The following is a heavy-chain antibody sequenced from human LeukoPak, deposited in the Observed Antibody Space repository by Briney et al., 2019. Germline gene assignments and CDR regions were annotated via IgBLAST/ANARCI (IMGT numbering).Heavy chain of an antibody. J-gene: IGHJ4*02. Sequence: GGSLRLSCVASGFTFNTYYMHWVRQAPGERLVWVSFINADGTITKYADSEKGRFTISRDNAKSTVYLQMNGLRVEDTAMYYCVRLAVTDTNYWGQGSLVTVSS. D-gene: IGHD2-21*02. V-gene: IGHV3-74*01. CDR1: GFTFNTYY. CDR3: VRLAVTDTNY. CDR2: INADGTIT.